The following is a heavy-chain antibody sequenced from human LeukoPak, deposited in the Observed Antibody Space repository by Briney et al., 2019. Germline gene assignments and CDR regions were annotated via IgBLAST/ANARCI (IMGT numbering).Heavy chain of an antibody. J-gene: IGHJ4*02. CDR3: ARGVRSSIYSYGFMNY. V-gene: IGHV4-34*01. Sequence: SETLSLTCAVYGGSFSGYYWSWIRPPPGKGLEWIGEINHSGTTNYNPSLKSRVTISVDTSKNQFSLKLNSVTAADTAVYYCARGVRSSIYSYGFMNYWGQGTLVTVSS. CDR2: INHSGTT. D-gene: IGHD5-18*01. CDR1: GGSFSGYY.